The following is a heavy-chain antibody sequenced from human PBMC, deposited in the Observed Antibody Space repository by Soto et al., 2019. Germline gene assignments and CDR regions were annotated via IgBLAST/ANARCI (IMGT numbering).Heavy chain of an antibody. Sequence: SVKVSCKASGGTFSSYAISWVRQAPGQGLEWMGGIIPIFGTANYAQKFQGRATITADKSTSTAYMELSSLRSEDTAVYYCARDSVDSSSYNWFDPWGQGTLVTVSS. CDR2: IIPIFGTA. J-gene: IGHJ5*02. CDR3: ARDSVDSSSYNWFDP. CDR1: GGTFSSYA. D-gene: IGHD6-13*01. V-gene: IGHV1-69*06.